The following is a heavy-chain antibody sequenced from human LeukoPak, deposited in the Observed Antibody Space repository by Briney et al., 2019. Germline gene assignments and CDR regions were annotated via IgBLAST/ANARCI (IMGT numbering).Heavy chain of an antibody. CDR1: GYTFTGYY. D-gene: IGHD3-3*01. J-gene: IGHJ3*02. V-gene: IGHV1-2*02. CDR3: HETDFWSGDAFDI. CDR2: INPNSGGT. Sequence: ASVKVSCKASGYTFTGYYMHWVRQAPGQGLEWMGWINPNSGGTNYAQKFQGRVTMTRDTSISTAYMELSRLRSDDTAVYYCHETDFWSGDAFDIWGQGTMVTVSS.